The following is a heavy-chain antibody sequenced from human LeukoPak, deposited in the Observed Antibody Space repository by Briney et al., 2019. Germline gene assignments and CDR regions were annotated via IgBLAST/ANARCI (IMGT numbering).Heavy chain of an antibody. V-gene: IGHV3-30-3*01. CDR2: VSYDGSNK. D-gene: IGHD7-27*01. Sequence: GGSLRLSCAASGFTLSSYAMHRVRQAPGKGLEWVAVVSYDGSNKYYADSVKGRFTISRDNSKNTLYLQMNSLRAEDAAVYYCATIGDRRTGELYRIDYWGQGTLVTVSS. CDR3: ATIGDRRTGELYRIDY. CDR1: GFTLSSYA. J-gene: IGHJ4*02.